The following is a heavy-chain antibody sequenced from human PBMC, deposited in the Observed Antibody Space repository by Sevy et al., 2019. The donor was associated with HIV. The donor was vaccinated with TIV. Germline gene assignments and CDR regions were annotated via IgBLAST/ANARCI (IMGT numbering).Heavy chain of an antibody. CDR1: GFTFSNYA. Sequence: GGSLRLSCAASGFTFSNYAMHWVRQAPGKGLEWVAVISYDGSNKYYADSVRGRFTISRDSSKNALYLQMNSLRPEDTAVYYCARDLEVYGAWEQTRQGMDVWGQGTTVTVSS. CDR3: ARDLEVYGAWEQTRQGMDV. D-gene: IGHD1-26*01. CDR2: ISYDGSNK. J-gene: IGHJ6*02. V-gene: IGHV3-30-3*01.